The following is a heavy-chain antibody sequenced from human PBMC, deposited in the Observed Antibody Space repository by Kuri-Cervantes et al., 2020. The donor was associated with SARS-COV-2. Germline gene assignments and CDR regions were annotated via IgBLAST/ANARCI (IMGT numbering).Heavy chain of an antibody. CDR3: ARDGGNWFDP. D-gene: IGHD3-16*01. CDR2: ISWNSGSI. J-gene: IGHJ5*02. Sequence: SLKISCAASGFTFSSYAMHWVRQAPGKGLEWVSGISWNSGSIGYADSVKGRFTISRDNSKNTLYLQMNSLRAEDTAVYYCARDGGNWFDPWGQGTLVTVSS. CDR1: GFTFSSYA. V-gene: IGHV3-9*01.